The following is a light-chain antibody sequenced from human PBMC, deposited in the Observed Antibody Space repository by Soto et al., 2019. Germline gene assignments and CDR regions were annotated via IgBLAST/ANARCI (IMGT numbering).Light chain of an antibody. CDR2: GAS. J-gene: IGKJ1*01. CDR1: QSVSSN. CDR3: QQRTT. Sequence: IVMTQSPATLSVSPGERATLSCRASQSVSSNLAWYQQKPGQAPRLLIYGASTRATGIPARFSGSGSGTEFTLTISSLQSEDFAVYYCQQRTTFGQGTKVDIK. V-gene: IGKV3-15*01.